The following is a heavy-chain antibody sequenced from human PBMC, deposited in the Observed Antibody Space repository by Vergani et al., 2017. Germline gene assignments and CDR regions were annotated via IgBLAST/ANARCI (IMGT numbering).Heavy chain of an antibody. CDR2: INPSGGHT. J-gene: IGHJ4*02. CDR3: ARGDYVILAGFRY. Sequence: QVQVVQSGAEVKKSGASVKVSCKTSGYTFSNYYMHWVRQAPGQGLEWMGIINPSGGHTNYAQKFQGRVTMTRDTSTSTVYMELSSLRSDDTAIYYCARGDYVILAGFRYWGQGTLVTVSA. V-gene: IGHV1-46*03. CDR1: GYTFSNYY. D-gene: IGHD3-9*01.